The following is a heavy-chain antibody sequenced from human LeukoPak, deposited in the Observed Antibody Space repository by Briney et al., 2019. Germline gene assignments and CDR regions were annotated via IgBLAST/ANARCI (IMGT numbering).Heavy chain of an antibody. V-gene: IGHV5-10-1*01. J-gene: IGHJ4*02. CDR3: TRHAKAYGSSCDY. CDR1: GYSFTTYW. CDR2: LDPSDSYT. D-gene: IGHD6-13*01. Sequence: GESLRISCKGSGYSFTTYWISWVRQMPGKGLEWMGRLDPSDSYTNYSPSFQGHVTISADKSFSTAYLQWTSLKASDTAMYYCTRHAKAYGSSCDYWGQGTLVTVSS.